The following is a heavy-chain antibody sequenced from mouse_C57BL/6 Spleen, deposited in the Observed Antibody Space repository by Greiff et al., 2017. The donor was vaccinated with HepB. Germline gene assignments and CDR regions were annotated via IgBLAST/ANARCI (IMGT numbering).Heavy chain of an antibody. J-gene: IGHJ2*01. Sequence: QVQLQQPGAELVKPGASVKISCKASGYAFSSYWMNWVKQRPGKGLEWIGQIYPGDGDTNYNGKFKGKATLTADKSSSTAYMQLSSLTSEDSAVYFCASSDYYGSSYYFDYWGQGTTLTVSS. CDR2: IYPGDGDT. D-gene: IGHD1-1*01. CDR3: ASSDYYGSSYYFDY. CDR1: GYAFSSYW. V-gene: IGHV1-80*01.